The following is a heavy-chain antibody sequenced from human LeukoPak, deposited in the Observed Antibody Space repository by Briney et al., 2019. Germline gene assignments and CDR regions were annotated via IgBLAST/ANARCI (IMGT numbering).Heavy chain of an antibody. CDR2: VYYSGST. CDR1: GGSISSSNW. CDR3: ARHVHHSSGFEYYFDY. V-gene: IGHV4-39*01. J-gene: IGHJ4*02. Sequence: PSETLSLTCAVSGGSISSSNWWSWVRQPPGKGLEWIGSVYYSGSTYYNPSLKSRITMSVDTSKSQFSLNLSSVTAADTAVYYCARHVHHSSGFEYYFDYWGQGTLVTVSS. D-gene: IGHD3-22*01.